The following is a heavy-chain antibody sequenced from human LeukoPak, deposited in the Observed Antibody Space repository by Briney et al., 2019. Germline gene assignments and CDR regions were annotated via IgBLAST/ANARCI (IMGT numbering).Heavy chain of an antibody. CDR3: ARDGSGYDFWSGYRGYFDY. CDR1: GFTFSNYA. Sequence: GGSLRLSCAASGFTFSNYAMHWVRQAPGKGLEWVAVISYDGSNKYYADSAKGRFTISRDNSKNTLYLQVNSLRPEDTAVYYCARDGSGYDFWSGYRGYFDYWGQGTLVTVSS. CDR2: ISYDGSNK. V-gene: IGHV3-30-3*01. J-gene: IGHJ4*02. D-gene: IGHD3-3*01.